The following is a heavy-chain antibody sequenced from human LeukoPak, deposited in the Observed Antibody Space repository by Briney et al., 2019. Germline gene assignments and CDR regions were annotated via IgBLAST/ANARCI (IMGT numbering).Heavy chain of an antibody. J-gene: IGHJ4*02. CDR1: GFAVSSNY. D-gene: IGHD6-13*01. V-gene: IGHV3-53*01. CDR2: IYSGGTT. Sequence: GGSLRLSCAASGFAVSSNYMSWVRQAPGKGLEWVSIYSGGTTYYADSVKGRFTISRDNSRNTLYLQMHSLRAEDTAVYYCTRDRRYNSSWYTGYWGQGTLVTVSS. CDR3: TRDRRYNSSWYTGY.